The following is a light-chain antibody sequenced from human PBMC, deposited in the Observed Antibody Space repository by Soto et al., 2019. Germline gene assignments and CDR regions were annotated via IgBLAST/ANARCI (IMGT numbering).Light chain of an antibody. CDR3: SSYVNYNTFVV. CDR2: EVS. Sequence: QSALTQPDSVSGSPGQSITISCTGTSRDVGGYNYVSWHQQHPGKAPKVIITEVSNRPSGVSNRFSGSKSGNTASLTISGLQAEDEADYYCSSYVNYNTFVVFGGGTQLTVL. V-gene: IGLV2-14*01. J-gene: IGLJ7*01. CDR1: SRDVGGYNY.